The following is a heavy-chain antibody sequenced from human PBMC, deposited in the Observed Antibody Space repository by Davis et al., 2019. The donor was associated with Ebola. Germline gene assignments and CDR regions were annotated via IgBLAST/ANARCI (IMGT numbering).Heavy chain of an antibody. V-gene: IGHV3-23*01. CDR1: GFTFSSYA. CDR3: AKGIVVVPAAMRGWYFDL. CDR2: ISGSGGST. Sequence: PGGSLRLSCAASGFTFSSYAMSWVRQAPGKGLEWVSAISGSGGSTYYADSVKGRFTISRDNSKNTLYLQMNSLRAEDTAVYYCAKGIVVVPAAMRGWYFDLWGRGTLVTVSS. D-gene: IGHD2-2*01. J-gene: IGHJ2*01.